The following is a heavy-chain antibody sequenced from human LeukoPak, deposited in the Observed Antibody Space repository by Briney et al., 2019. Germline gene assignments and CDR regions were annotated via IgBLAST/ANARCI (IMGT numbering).Heavy chain of an antibody. Sequence: GGSLRLSCAASGITFNSYTMNWVRQAPGKGLEWVSSISSSSSYIYYAASVKGRFTISRDNAQNSLYLQMNSLRAEDTAVYYCARDPYSGSYGNNYYYYMDVWGKGTTVTISS. D-gene: IGHD5-12*01. J-gene: IGHJ6*03. V-gene: IGHV3-21*01. CDR3: ARDPYSGSYGNNYYYYMDV. CDR1: GITFNSYT. CDR2: ISSSSSYI.